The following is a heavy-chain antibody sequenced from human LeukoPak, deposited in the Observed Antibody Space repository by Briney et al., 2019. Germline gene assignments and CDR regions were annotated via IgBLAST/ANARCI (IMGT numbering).Heavy chain of an antibody. CDR3: ARESRHSWDYEV. CDR1: GYTFIDYG. CDR2: ISAYDGNT. D-gene: IGHD1-7*01. Sequence: ASVKVSCKACGYTFIDYGISWVRQAPGQGLEWMGWISAYDGNTKYAQKVQDRVTMTTDTSTTTAYMEMRSLRSDDTAVYYCARESRHSWDYEVWGQGTLVTVSS. J-gene: IGHJ4*02. V-gene: IGHV1-18*01.